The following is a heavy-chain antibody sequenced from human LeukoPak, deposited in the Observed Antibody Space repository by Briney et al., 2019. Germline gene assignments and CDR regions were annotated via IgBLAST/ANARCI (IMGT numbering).Heavy chain of an antibody. V-gene: IGHV1-69*02. Sequence: SVKVSCKASGGTFSSYTISWVRQAPGQGHELMGRIIPILGIANYAQKFQGRVTITADKSTSTAYMELSSLRSEDTAVYYCARGDYGSGSYLQDYWGQGTLVTVSS. CDR2: IIPILGIA. CDR3: ARGDYGSGSYLQDY. D-gene: IGHD3-10*01. CDR1: GGTFSSYT. J-gene: IGHJ4*02.